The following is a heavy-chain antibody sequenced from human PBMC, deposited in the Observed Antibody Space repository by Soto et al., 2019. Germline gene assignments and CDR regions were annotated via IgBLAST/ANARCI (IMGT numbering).Heavy chain of an antibody. D-gene: IGHD2-8*01. V-gene: IGHV4-4*02. Sequence: SETLSLTCAVSGGSINSSNWCSWVRQPPGKGLEWIGEIYHSGSTNYNPSLKSRVTISVDKSKNQFSLKLSSVTAADTAVYYCASTYCTNGVCYGANWFDPWGQGTLVTVSS. J-gene: IGHJ5*02. CDR1: GGSINSSNW. CDR3: ASTYCTNGVCYGANWFDP. CDR2: IYHSGST.